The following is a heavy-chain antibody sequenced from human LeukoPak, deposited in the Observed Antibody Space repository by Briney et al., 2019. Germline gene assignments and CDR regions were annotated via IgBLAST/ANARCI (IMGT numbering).Heavy chain of an antibody. CDR1: GFTFTSFA. Sequence: PGGTLRLSCAASGFTFTSFAMSWVRQAPGKGLEWVSTISRTGVATYYANSVKGRFTISRDNSKNTVYLQMNSLRAEDTAVYYCAKASAMIVVVSKHFDYWGQGTLVTVSS. CDR2: ISRTGVAT. CDR3: AKASAMIVVVSKHFDY. V-gene: IGHV3-23*01. J-gene: IGHJ4*02. D-gene: IGHD3-22*01.